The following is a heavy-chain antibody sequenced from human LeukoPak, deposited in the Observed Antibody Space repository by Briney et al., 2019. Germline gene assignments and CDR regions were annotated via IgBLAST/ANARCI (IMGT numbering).Heavy chain of an antibody. D-gene: IGHD4-17*01. Sequence: GGSLRLSCAASGFPLRTYVMTWVRQAAGKGLEWVSTISGSGGSTYYADPVKGRFTISRDNSKNTLYLEMNSLRVDDTATYFCMRSDYGGLVDPWGQGTLVTVSS. CDR3: MRSDYGGLVDP. V-gene: IGHV3-23*01. CDR2: ISGSGGST. CDR1: GFPLRTYV. J-gene: IGHJ5*02.